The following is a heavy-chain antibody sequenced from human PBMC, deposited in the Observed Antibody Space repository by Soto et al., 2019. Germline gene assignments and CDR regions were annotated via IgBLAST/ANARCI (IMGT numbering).Heavy chain of an antibody. Sequence: QVQLQESGPGLVKPSGTLSLTCAVSSGSISSSNWWSWVRQPPGKGLEWIGEIYHSGSTNYNPSLRRRVTIAVDKPKNQFSLKLSSVPAADTAVYYCASRTSGYSSPTNWFDPWGQGTLVTVSS. V-gene: IGHV4-4*02. CDR1: SGSISSSNW. D-gene: IGHD6-13*01. CDR2: IYHSGST. CDR3: ASRTSGYSSPTNWFDP. J-gene: IGHJ5*02.